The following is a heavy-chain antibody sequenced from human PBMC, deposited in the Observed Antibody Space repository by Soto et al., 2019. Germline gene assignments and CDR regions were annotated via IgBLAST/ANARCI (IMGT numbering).Heavy chain of an antibody. V-gene: IGHV1-69*12. CDR3: ARDLTVAGPGGVDY. Sequence: QVQLVQSGAEVKKPGSSVKVSCKASGGTFSSYAISWVRQAPGQGLEWMGGIIPLFGTANYAQKFPGRVTXXAXEXXSTAYMELSSLRSEDTAVYYCARDLTVAGPGGVDYWGQGTLVTVSS. D-gene: IGHD6-19*01. CDR2: IIPLFGTA. CDR1: GGTFSSYA. J-gene: IGHJ4*02.